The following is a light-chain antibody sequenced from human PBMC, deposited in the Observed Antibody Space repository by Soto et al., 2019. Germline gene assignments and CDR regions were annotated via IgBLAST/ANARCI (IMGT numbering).Light chain of an antibody. CDR3: KSYKNNNDFV. Sequence: QSVLTQPAYVSGSPGQSLTISCTGTSSDVGAYDYVSWFQQHPDKAPKLMIYEVSNRPSGVSNRFSGSKSGNTAYLTISGLQAEDEADYYCKSYKNNNDFVFGIGTKVTVL. CDR2: EVS. V-gene: IGLV2-14*01. J-gene: IGLJ1*01. CDR1: SSDVGAYDY.